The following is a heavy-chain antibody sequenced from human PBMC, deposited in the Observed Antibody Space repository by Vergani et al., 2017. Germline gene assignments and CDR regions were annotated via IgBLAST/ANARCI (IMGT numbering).Heavy chain of an antibody. J-gene: IGHJ6*02. V-gene: IGHV3-15*01. CDR2: IKSKTDGGTT. Sequence: EVHLVESGGGLVQPGESLKLSCAASGFTFSNAWMSWVRQAPGKGLEWVGRIKSKTDGGTTDYAAPVKGRFTISRDDSKNTLYLQMNSLKTEDTAVYYCTTASDCSGGSCYSLYYYGMDVWGQGTTVTVSS. CDR1: GFTFSNAW. D-gene: IGHD2-15*01. CDR3: TTASDCSGGSCYSLYYYGMDV.